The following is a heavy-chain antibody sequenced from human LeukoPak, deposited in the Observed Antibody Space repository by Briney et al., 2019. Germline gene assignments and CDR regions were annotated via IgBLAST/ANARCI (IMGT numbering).Heavy chain of an antibody. Sequence: SETLSLTCAVSGGSISSSSYYWGWIRQPPGKGLEWIGSIYYSGSTYYNPSLKSRVTISVDTSKNQFSLKLSSVTAADTAVYYCARVYCSGGSCYFDYWGQGTLVTVSS. CDR2: IYYSGST. CDR1: GGSISSSSYY. CDR3: ARVYCSGGSCYFDY. J-gene: IGHJ4*02. V-gene: IGHV4-39*07. D-gene: IGHD2-15*01.